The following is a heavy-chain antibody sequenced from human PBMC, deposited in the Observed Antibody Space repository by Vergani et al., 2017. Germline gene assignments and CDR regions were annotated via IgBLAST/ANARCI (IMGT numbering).Heavy chain of an antibody. V-gene: IGHV4-39*01. CDR1: GGSISSSSYY. CDR2: IYYSGST. J-gene: IGHJ6*03. Sequence: QLQQWGAGLLKPSETLSLTCTVSGGSISSSSYYWGWIRQPPGKGLEWIGSIYYSGSTYYNPSLKSRVTISVDTSKNQFSLKLSAVTAADTAVYYCARGFYMDVWGKGTTVTVSS. CDR3: ARGFYMDV.